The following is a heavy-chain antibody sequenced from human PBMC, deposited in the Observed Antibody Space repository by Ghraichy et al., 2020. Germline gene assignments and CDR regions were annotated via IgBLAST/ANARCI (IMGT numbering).Heavy chain of an antibody. CDR1: GFTINTYY. J-gene: IGHJ2*01. D-gene: IGHD6-13*01. CDR2: INYSGKT. CDR3: ARIHTSRWARLNRYFDF. Sequence: SETLSLTCTVSGFTINTYYWGWIRQPPGQGLEWIGHINYSGKTNYSPSLQSRVTVSIDTPKNQFSLNLRSVTAADTAVYYCARIHTSRWARLNRYFDFWGRGTLVTVSS. V-gene: IGHV4-59*01.